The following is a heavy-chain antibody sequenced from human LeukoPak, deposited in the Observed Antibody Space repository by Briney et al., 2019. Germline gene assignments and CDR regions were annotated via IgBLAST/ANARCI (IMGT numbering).Heavy chain of an antibody. D-gene: IGHD6-19*01. Sequence: ASVTVTFKGSAYTFTSYDINWVRQATGQGREWMGWMNTNSGGTNYAQKFQGRVTMTSDTSISTGYMELSRLRSDDTAAYYCARGFKVAVAGRILDYWGQGTLVTVSS. CDR1: AYTFTSYD. V-gene: IGHV1-2*02. CDR2: MNTNSGGT. J-gene: IGHJ4*02. CDR3: ARGFKVAVAGRILDY.